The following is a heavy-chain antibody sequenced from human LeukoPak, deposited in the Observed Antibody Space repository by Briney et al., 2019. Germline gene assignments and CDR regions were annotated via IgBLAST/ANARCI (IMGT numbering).Heavy chain of an antibody. CDR3: ARARGSYPTDY. J-gene: IGHJ4*02. D-gene: IGHD1-26*01. CDR1: GYTFTGYY. CDR2: INPNSGGT. V-gene: IGHV1-2*04. Sequence: ASVKVSCKASGYTFTGYYMHWVRQAPGQGLEWMGWINPNSGGTNYAQKFQGWITMTRDTSISTAYMELSRLRSDDTAVYYCARARGSYPTDYWGQGTLVTVSS.